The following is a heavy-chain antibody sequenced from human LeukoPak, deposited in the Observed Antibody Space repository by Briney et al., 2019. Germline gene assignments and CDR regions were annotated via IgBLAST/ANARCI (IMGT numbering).Heavy chain of an antibody. D-gene: IGHD1-1*01. Sequence: SETLSLTCAVYGGSFSGYYWSWIRQPPGKGLEWIGEINHSGSTNYNPSLKSRVTISVDTSKNQFSLKLSSVTAADTAVYYCARLTGTTFIWGQGTLVTVSS. CDR2: INHSGST. CDR1: GGSFSGYY. J-gene: IGHJ4*02. V-gene: IGHV4-34*01. CDR3: ARLTGTTFI.